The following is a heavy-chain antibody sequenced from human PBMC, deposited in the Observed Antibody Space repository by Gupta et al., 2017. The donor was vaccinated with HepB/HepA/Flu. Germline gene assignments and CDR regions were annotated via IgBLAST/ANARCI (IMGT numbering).Heavy chain of an antibody. CDR1: GSTFTTYA. Sequence: EVQLLESGGGLVQPGGSLRLSCPSPGSTFTTYAMSWVRQTPGKGLEWVSAFSGSGGSTNYADSVKGRCTIARDNSKNTLSLQMTSMRAEETAVYYCAKVGYYYYVPGSRGSHYFDYGGQGTMVTVYS. V-gene: IGHV3-23*01. J-gene: IGHJ4*02. CDR3: AKVGYYYYVPGSRGSHYFDY. D-gene: IGHD3-10*01. CDR2: FSGSGGST.